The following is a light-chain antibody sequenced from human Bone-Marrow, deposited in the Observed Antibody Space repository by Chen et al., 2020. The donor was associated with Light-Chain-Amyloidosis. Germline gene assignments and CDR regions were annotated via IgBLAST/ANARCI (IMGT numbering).Light chain of an antibody. J-gene: IGLJ2*01. Sequence: SYELTPPPTVSVSPGQKTRITCSGDDLPTKYAYWYQQKPDQAPVLVIHRDTERPSGISERFSGSSSGTTATLTISGVQAEDEADYHCQSADSSGTYEVIFGGGTKLTVL. CDR3: QSADSSGTYEVI. CDR2: RDT. CDR1: DLPTKY. V-gene: IGLV3-25*03.